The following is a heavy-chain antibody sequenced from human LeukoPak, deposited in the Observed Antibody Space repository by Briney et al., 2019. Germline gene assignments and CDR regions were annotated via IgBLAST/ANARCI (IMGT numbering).Heavy chain of an antibody. Sequence: GGSLRLSCAASGFTFSGYPIHWVRQAPGKGLEWVAVISYGGSNKYYADSVKGRFTISRDNAKNSLYLQMNSLRAEDTAVYYCARGGWELDYWGQGTLVTVSS. V-gene: IGHV3-30-3*01. CDR2: ISYGGSNK. D-gene: IGHD1-26*01. CDR3: ARGGWELDY. J-gene: IGHJ4*02. CDR1: GFTFSGYP.